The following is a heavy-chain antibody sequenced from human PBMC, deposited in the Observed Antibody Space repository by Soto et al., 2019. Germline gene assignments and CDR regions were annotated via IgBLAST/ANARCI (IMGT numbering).Heavy chain of an antibody. D-gene: IGHD2-15*01. V-gene: IGHV1-69*02. CDR2: IIPILGIA. CDR1: GGTFSSYT. J-gene: IGHJ6*02. CDR3: ASMVVAATRGRTDWYYDYGMDV. Sequence: ASVKVSCKASGGTFSSYTISWVRQAPGQGLEWMGRIIPILGIANYAQKFQGRVTITADKSTSTAYMELSSLRSEDTAVYYCASMVVAATRGRTDWYYDYGMDVWG.